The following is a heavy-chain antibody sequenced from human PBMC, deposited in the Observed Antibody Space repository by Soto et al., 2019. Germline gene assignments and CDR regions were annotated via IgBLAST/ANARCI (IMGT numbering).Heavy chain of an antibody. CDR3: ARALQGYYYYYMDV. J-gene: IGHJ6*03. Sequence: PGGSLRLSCEASEFTFSSYTMNWVRQAPGKGLEWVSYITTSSRTIYYADSVKGRFTVSRDNAKNLLYLQMNSLRAEDTAVYYCARALQGYYYYYMDVWGKGTTVTVSS. CDR2: ITTSSRTI. CDR1: EFTFSSYT. D-gene: IGHD4-4*01. V-gene: IGHV3-48*01.